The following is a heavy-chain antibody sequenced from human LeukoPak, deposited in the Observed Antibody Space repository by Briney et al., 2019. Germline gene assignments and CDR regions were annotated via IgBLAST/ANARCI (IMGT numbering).Heavy chain of an antibody. D-gene: IGHD1-7*01. CDR3: ARGVKIITGTKTGLFNY. Sequence: WASVKVSCKASGYTFTSYGISWVRQAPGQGLEWMGWISAYNGNTNYAQKLQGRVTMTTDTSTSTAYMELRSLRSDDTAVYYCARGVKIITGTKTGLFNYWGQGTLVTVSS. V-gene: IGHV1-18*01. J-gene: IGHJ4*02. CDR2: ISAYNGNT. CDR1: GYTFTSYG.